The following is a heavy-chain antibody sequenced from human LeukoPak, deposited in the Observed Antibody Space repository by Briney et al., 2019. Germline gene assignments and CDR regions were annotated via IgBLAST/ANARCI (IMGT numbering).Heavy chain of an antibody. V-gene: IGHV3-23*01. D-gene: IGHD7-27*01. CDR3: AEAAELGTHVYFDY. Sequence: PGGSLRLSCAASGFTFSSYAMSWVRQAPGKGLEWVSTLSANSDTTYSRDSVEGRFTIARDNSKNTLYLKMNSLRVEDTAIYYCAEAAELGTHVYFDYWGQGTVVTVSS. J-gene: IGHJ4*02. CDR1: GFTFSSYA. CDR2: LSANSDTT.